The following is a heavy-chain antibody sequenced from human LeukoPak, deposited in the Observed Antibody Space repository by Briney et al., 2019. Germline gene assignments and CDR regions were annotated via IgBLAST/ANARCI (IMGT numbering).Heavy chain of an antibody. CDR2: IYYSGST. V-gene: IGHV4-59*01. CDR3: ARDIGRFDP. J-gene: IGHJ5*02. CDR1: GGSISSYY. D-gene: IGHD1-26*01. Sequence: SETLSLTCTVSGGSISSYYWSWIRQPPGKGLEWIGYIYYSGSTNYNPSLKSRVTISVDTSKNQFSLKLSSVTAADTAVYYCARDIGRFDPWGQGILVTVSS.